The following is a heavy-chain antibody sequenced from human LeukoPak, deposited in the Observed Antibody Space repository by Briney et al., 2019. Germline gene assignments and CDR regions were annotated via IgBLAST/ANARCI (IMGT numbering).Heavy chain of an antibody. CDR2: IYYSGST. CDR3: ARGEDGYNLGFDY. V-gene: IGHV4-59*01. Sequence: SETLSLTCTVSGGSISSYYWSWIRQPPGKGLEWIGYIYYSGSTNYNPSLKSRVTISVDTSKNQFSLKLSSVTAADTAVYYCARGEDGYNLGFDYWGQGTLVTVSS. D-gene: IGHD5-24*01. J-gene: IGHJ4*02. CDR1: GGSISSYY.